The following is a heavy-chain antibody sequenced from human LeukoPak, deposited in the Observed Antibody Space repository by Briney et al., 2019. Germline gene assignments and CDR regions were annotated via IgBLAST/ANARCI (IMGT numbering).Heavy chain of an antibody. Sequence: SENLSLTCTVSGGSISSYYWSWIRQPPGKGLEWIGYIYYSGSTNYNPSLKSRVTISVDTSKNQFSLKLSSVTAADTAVYHCARDRTGTTDAFDIWGQGTMVTVSS. J-gene: IGHJ3*02. CDR2: IYYSGST. CDR1: GGSISSYY. V-gene: IGHV4-59*01. D-gene: IGHD4-11*01. CDR3: ARDRTGTTDAFDI.